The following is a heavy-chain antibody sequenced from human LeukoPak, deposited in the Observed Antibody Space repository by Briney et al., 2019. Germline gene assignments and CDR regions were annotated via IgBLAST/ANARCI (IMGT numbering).Heavy chain of an antibody. V-gene: IGHV3-48*01. CDR2: IRSGYNSI. CDR3: ARLQNGDY. D-gene: IGHD4-11*01. J-gene: IGHJ4*02. Sequence: GGSLRLSCAASGFTFSSYSMIWVRQAPGKGLEWISYIRSGYNSIYYADSVKGRFTISRDNAKNSLYLQMNSLRAEDTAVYYCARLQNGDYWGQGTLVTVSS. CDR1: GFTFSSYS.